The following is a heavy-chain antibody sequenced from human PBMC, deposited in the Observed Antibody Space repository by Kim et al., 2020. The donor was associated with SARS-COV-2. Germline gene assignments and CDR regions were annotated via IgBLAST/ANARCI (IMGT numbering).Heavy chain of an antibody. CDR1: GGSFTNYY. Sequence: SETLSLTCTVSGGSFTNYYWTWIRQPPGKGLEWTGYVHTSGNTNYNTSLRSRVTISVDTSKNQFSLKLSSVTAADTAVYYCARGDIVAYNYYMDVWGRGTTVTVSS. CDR3: ARGDIVAYNYYMDV. D-gene: IGHD3-16*01. CDR2: VHTSGNT. V-gene: IGHV4-59*01. J-gene: IGHJ6*03.